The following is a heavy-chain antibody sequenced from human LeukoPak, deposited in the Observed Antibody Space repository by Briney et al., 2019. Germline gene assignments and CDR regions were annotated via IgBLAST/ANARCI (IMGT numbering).Heavy chain of an antibody. D-gene: IGHD2-21*01. V-gene: IGHV1-8*02. CDR3: ARESGRDFPD. Sequence: ASVKVSCKASGYTFTGYYMHWVRQATGQGLEWMGWMNPNSGNTGYAQKFQGRVTMTTDTSTSTAYMELRSLTSDDTAVYYCARESGRDFPDWGQGTLVTVSS. CDR1: GYTFTGYY. CDR2: MNPNSGNT. J-gene: IGHJ4*02.